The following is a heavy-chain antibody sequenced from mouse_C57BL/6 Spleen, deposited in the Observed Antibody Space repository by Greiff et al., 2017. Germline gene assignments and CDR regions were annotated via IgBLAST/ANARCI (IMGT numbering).Heavy chain of an antibody. CDR2: ISDGGSYT. CDR3: ARVIYGSSYYFDY. J-gene: IGHJ2*01. V-gene: IGHV5-4*01. D-gene: IGHD1-1*01. CDR1: GFTFSSYA. Sequence: EVQRVESGGGLVKPGGSLKLSCAASGFTFSSYAMSWVRQTPEKRLEWVATISDGGSYTYYPDNVKGRFTISRDNAKNNLYLQMSHLKSEDTAMYYCARVIYGSSYYFDYWGQGTTLTVSS.